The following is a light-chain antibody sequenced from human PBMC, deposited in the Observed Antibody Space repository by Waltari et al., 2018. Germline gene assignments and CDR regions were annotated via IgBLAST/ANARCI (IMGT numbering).Light chain of an antibody. CDR3: MQALQTPFT. CDR2: LGS. V-gene: IGKV2-28*01. Sequence: DIVMTQSPLSLPVTPGEPASISCRSSQSLLHINGYNYLDWYLQKPGQSPQLLCYLGSNRASGVPDRFSGSGSGTDFTLKISRVEAEDVGVYYCMQALQTPFTFGPGTKVDIK. J-gene: IGKJ3*01. CDR1: QSLLHINGYNY.